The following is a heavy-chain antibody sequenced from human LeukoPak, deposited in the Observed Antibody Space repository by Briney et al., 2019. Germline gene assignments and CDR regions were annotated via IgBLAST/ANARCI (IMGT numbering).Heavy chain of an antibody. J-gene: IGHJ4*02. CDR3: TRGFLQIDY. Sequence: SETLSLTCTVSGGSISNYFWTWIRQPPGKGLEWIGYIYTSVNTNYNPSLESRVTMSVDTSKNQFSLRLNSMTAADTAVYYCTRGFLQIDYWGQGTLVTVSS. CDR1: GGSISNYF. CDR2: IYTSVNT. V-gene: IGHV4-4*09.